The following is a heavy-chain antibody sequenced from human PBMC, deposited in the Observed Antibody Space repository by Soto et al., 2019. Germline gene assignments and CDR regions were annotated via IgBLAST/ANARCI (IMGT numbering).Heavy chain of an antibody. J-gene: IGHJ6*02. CDR1: GYTFTSHG. CDR3: VRLLRWSTGYYYTMDV. Sequence: QVQLLQSGAEVKKPGASVKVSCKASGYTFTSHGITWVRQAPGLGLDWMGWISAYNGNTDYAQKLQGRVTMTTDTSTSPADMGLRSLRSDDTAVYYCVRLLRWSTGYYYTMDVWGRGTTVSVSS. V-gene: IGHV1-18*01. CDR2: ISAYNGNT. D-gene: IGHD3-22*01.